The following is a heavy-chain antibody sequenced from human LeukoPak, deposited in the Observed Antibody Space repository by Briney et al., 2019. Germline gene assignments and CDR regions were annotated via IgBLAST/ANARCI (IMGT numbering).Heavy chain of an antibody. Sequence: PGGSLRLSCAASGFTFSSYEMNWVRQAPGKGLEWVSYISSSGSTIYYADSVKGRFTISRDNAKNSLYLQMNSLRAEDTAVYYCARAVAASLFGIWGQGTMVTVSS. J-gene: IGHJ3*02. V-gene: IGHV3-48*03. CDR3: ARAVAASLFGI. CDR2: ISSSGSTI. CDR1: GFTFSSYE. D-gene: IGHD6-25*01.